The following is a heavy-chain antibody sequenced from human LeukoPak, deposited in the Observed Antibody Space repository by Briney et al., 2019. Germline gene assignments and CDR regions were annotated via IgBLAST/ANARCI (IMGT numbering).Heavy chain of an antibody. D-gene: IGHD1-26*01. CDR2: INTDGSFT. V-gene: IGHV3-74*01. Sequence: PGGSLRLSCAASGFTFSSYWMHWVRQAPGKGLVWVSRINTDGSFTTYADSVQGRFTISRDTAKNTLFLQMSSLRAEDTAVYYCAREARVGGALQYWGQGTLVTVSS. CDR3: AREARVGGALQY. J-gene: IGHJ4*02. CDR1: GFTFSSYW.